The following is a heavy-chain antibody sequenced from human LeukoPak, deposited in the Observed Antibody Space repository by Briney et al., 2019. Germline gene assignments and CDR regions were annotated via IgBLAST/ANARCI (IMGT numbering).Heavy chain of an antibody. CDR3: ARAYQRLGDLSLPDY. CDR2: IHPSTGNP. Sequence: ASVKVSCKASGYTFTNYAMNWVRQAPGQGLEWMGWIHPSTGNPTYAQGFTGRFVFSLDTSVSTTYLQISSPKAEDTAVYYCARAYQRLGDLSLPDYWGQGTLVTVSS. CDR1: GYTFTNYA. J-gene: IGHJ4*02. V-gene: IGHV7-4-1*02. D-gene: IGHD3-16*02.